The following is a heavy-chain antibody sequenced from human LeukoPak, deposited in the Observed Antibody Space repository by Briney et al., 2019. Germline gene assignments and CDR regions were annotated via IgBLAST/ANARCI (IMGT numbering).Heavy chain of an antibody. D-gene: IGHD6-19*01. J-gene: IGHJ4*02. CDR1: GFTVSSNY. CDR3: ARDSGSSGWYKGIDY. Sequence: PGGSLRLSCAASGFTVSSNYMSWVRQAPGKGLEWVSVIYSGGSTYYADSVKGRFTISRDNSKNTLYLQMNSLRAEDTAVYYCARDSGSSGWYKGIDYWGQGTLVTVSS. V-gene: IGHV3-53*01. CDR2: IYSGGST.